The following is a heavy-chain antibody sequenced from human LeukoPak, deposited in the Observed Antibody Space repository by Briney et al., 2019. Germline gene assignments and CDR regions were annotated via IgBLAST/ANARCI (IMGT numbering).Heavy chain of an antibody. V-gene: IGHV3-23*01. CDR3: AKFVGRPYYYGMDV. Sequence: GVSLRLSCAASGFTFSSYAMSWVRQAPGKGLEWVSAISGSGGSTYYADSVKGRFTISRDNSKNTLYLQMSSLRAEDTAVYYCAKFVGRPYYYGMDVWGQGTTVTVSS. CDR1: GFTFSSYA. J-gene: IGHJ6*02. D-gene: IGHD2-15*01. CDR2: ISGSGGST.